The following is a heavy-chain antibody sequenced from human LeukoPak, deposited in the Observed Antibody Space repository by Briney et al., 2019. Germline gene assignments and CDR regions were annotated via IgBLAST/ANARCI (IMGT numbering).Heavy chain of an antibody. V-gene: IGHV3-48*01. D-gene: IGHD2-15*01. J-gene: IGHJ5*02. CDR3: ARVPSVEAATAWFDP. Sequence: GRSLRLSCAASGFTFSSYNMNWVRQAPGKGLEWVSYISSSSGSIFYADSVKGRFTISRDNAKNSLYLQMNSLRVEDTAVYYCARVPSVEAATAWFDPWGQGTLATVSS. CDR1: GFTFSSYN. CDR2: ISSSSGSI.